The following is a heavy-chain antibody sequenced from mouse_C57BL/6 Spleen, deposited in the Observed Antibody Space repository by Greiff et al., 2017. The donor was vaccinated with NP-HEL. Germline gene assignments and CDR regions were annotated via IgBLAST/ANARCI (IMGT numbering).Heavy chain of an antibody. CDR1: GYTFTDYY. CDR3: ARSIYDGPFDY. J-gene: IGHJ2*01. D-gene: IGHD2-3*01. Sequence: EVQLQQSGPELVKPGASVKISCKASGYTFTDYYMNWVKQSHGKSLEWIGDINPNNGGTSYNQKFKGKATLTVDKSSSTAYMELRSLTSEDSAVYYCARSIYDGPFDYWGQGTTLTVSS. CDR2: INPNNGGT. V-gene: IGHV1-26*01.